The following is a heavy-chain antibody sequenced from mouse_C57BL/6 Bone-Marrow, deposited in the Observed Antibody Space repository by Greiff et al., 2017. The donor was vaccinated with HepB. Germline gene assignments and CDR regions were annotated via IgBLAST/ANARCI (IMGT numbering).Heavy chain of an antibody. J-gene: IGHJ1*03. Sequence: VQLKQSGPGMVKPSQSLSLTCTVTGYSITSGYDWHWIRHFPGNKLEWMGYISYSGSTNYNPSLKSRISITHDTSKNHFFLKLNSVTTEDTATYYCARNGYDVRHFDVWGTGTTVTVSS. CDR3: ARNGYDVRHFDV. V-gene: IGHV3-1*01. CDR1: GYSITSGYD. CDR2: ISYSGST. D-gene: IGHD2-2*01.